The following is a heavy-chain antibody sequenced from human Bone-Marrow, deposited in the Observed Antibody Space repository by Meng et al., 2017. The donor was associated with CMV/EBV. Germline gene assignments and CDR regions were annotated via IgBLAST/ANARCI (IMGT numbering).Heavy chain of an antibody. D-gene: IGHD2-15*01. Sequence: ASVKVSCKASGYTFTDYYMHWVRQAPGQGFEWMGWINPNNRATKYAQKFQGRVTMTRDLSMSTAYMELSRLRYDDTAIYYCVSFGILVAVGRGMDVWGQGTTVTVSS. J-gene: IGHJ6*02. CDR2: INPNNRAT. CDR3: VSFGILVAVGRGMDV. V-gene: IGHV1-2*02. CDR1: GYTFTDYY.